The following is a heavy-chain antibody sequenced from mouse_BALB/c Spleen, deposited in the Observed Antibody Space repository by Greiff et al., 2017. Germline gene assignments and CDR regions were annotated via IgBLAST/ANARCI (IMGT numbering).Heavy chain of an antibody. CDR1: GFTFSDYY. V-gene: IGHV5-4*02. CDR2: ISDGGSYT. CDR3: ARAYRYYDAMDY. Sequence: EVMLVESGGGLVKPGGSLKLSCAASGFTFSDYYMYWVRQTPEKRLEWVATISDGGSYTYYPDSVKGRFTISRDNAKNNLYLQMSSLKSEDTAMYYCARAYRYYDAMDYWGQGTSVTVSS. J-gene: IGHJ4*01. D-gene: IGHD2-14*01.